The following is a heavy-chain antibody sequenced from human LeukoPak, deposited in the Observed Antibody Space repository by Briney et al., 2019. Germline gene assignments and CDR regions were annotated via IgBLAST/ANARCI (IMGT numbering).Heavy chain of an antibody. CDR2: ISYDGSNK. Sequence: PGRSLRLSCAASGFTFSSYAMHWVRQAPGKGLEWVAVISYDGSNKYYADSVKGRFTISRDNSKNTLYLQMNSLRAEDTAVYYCARDGCSSTSCLYISAEYFQHWGQGTLVTVSS. J-gene: IGHJ1*01. D-gene: IGHD2-2*01. V-gene: IGHV3-30-3*01. CDR1: GFTFSSYA. CDR3: ARDGCSSTSCLYISAEYFQH.